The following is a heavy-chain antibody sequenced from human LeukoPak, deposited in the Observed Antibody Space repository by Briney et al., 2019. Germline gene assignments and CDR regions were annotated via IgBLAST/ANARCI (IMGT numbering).Heavy chain of an antibody. CDR1: GGSISSYY. V-gene: IGHV4-59*01. CDR2: IYYSGST. J-gene: IGHJ5*02. D-gene: IGHD4-17*01. Sequence: PSETLSLTCTVSGGSISSYYWSWIRQPPGKGLEWIEYIYYSGSTNDNPSLKSRVTISVDTSKNQFSLKLSSVTAADTAVYYCARDLGDYAPHNWFDPWGQGTLVTVSS. CDR3: ARDLGDYAPHNWFDP.